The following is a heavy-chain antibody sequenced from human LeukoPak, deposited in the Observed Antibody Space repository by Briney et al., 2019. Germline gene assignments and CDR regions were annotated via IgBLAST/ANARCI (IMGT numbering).Heavy chain of an antibody. D-gene: IGHD3-10*01. CDR2: INHSGST. CDR1: GGSFSGYY. J-gene: IGHJ6*04. CDR3: ARERGTYYGSGSYSRYYYYYGMDV. Sequence: SETLSLTCAVYGGSFSGYYWSWIRQPPGKGLEWIGEINHSGSTNYNPSLKSRVTISVDTSKNQFSLKLSSVTAADTAVYYCARERGTYYGSGSYSRYYYYYGMDVWGKGTTVTVSS. V-gene: IGHV4-34*01.